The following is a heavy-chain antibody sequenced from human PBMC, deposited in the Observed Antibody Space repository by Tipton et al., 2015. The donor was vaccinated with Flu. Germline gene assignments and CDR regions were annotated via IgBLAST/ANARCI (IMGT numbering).Heavy chain of an antibody. J-gene: IGHJ6*02. D-gene: IGHD3-22*01. CDR1: GGSFSGYY. V-gene: IGHV4-34*01. CDR3: ARLVRYYYVGYGMDV. CDR2: INHSGST. Sequence: LRLSCAVYGGSFSGYYWSWIRQPPGKGLEWIGEINHSGSTNYNPSLKSRVTISVDTSKNQFSLKLSSVTAADTAVYYCARLVRYYYVGYGMDVWGQGTTVTVSS.